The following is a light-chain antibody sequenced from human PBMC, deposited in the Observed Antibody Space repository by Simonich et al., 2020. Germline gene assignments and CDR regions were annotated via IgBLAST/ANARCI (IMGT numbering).Light chain of an antibody. Sequence: EIVMTQSPATLSVSPGERATLSCRASQSVSSNLAWYQKKPGQAPRLLIYGASTRATGIPARFSGSGSGTEFTLTISSLQAEDVAVYYCQQYYSTPYTFGQGTKLEIK. V-gene: IGKV3-15*01. CDR1: QSVSSN. CDR3: QQYYSTPYT. CDR2: GAS. J-gene: IGKJ2*01.